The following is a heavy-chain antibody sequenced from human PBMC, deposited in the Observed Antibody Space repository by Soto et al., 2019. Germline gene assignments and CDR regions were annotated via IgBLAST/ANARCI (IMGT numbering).Heavy chain of an antibody. D-gene: IGHD6-13*01. CDR3: ARHSPYSSSWYDI. V-gene: IGHV1-2*04. CDR2: INPNSGGT. Sequence: ASVKVSCKASGYTFTGYYMHWVRQAPGQGLEWMGWINPNSGGTNYAQKFQGWVTMTRDTSISTAYMELSRLRSDDTAVYYCARHSPYSSSWYDIWGQGTLVTVS. CDR1: GYTFTGYY. J-gene: IGHJ4*02.